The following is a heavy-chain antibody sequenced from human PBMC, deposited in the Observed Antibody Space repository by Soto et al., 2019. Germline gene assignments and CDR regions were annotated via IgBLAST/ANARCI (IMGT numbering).Heavy chain of an antibody. D-gene: IGHD3-10*01. CDR1: GGTFSSYA. CDR2: IIPIFGTA. CDR3: ARAGDYYGSGSYYAGPYYYYGMDV. J-gene: IGHJ6*02. Sequence: SVKVSCKASGGTFSSYAISWVRQAPGQGLDWMGGIIPIFGTANYAQKFHGRVTITADKSTSTAYMELSSLRSEDTAVYYCARAGDYYGSGSYYAGPYYYYGMDVWGQGTTVTVSS. V-gene: IGHV1-69*06.